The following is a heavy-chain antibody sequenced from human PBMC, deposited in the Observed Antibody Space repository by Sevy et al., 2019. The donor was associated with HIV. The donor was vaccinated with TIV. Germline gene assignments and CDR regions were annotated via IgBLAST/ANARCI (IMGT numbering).Heavy chain of an antibody. Sequence: SETLSLTCTVSGAPISSSGYYWGWIRQPPGKGLEWIASIRYSGSTYYNPSLRSRVTISADASKNQFSLKLNSVTAADTAVYYCAGPILTYRSGWSYYDHWGQGTVVTVSS. CDR1: GAPISSSGYY. CDR3: AGPILTYRSGWSYYDH. D-gene: IGHD6-19*01. V-gene: IGHV4-39*01. J-gene: IGHJ4*02. CDR2: IRYSGST.